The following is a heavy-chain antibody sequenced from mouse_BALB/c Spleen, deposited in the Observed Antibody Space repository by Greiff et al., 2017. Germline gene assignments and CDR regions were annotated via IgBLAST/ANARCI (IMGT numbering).Heavy chain of an antibody. CDR1: GYTFSSYW. Sequence: QVQLQQSGAELMKPGASVKISCKATGYTFSSYWIEWVKQRPGHGLEWIGEILPGSGSTNYNEKFKGKATFTADTSSNTAYMQLSSLTSEDSAVYYCASSSYGNFPYYFDYWGQGTTLTVSS. J-gene: IGHJ2*01. CDR2: ILPGSGST. D-gene: IGHD2-10*01. CDR3: ASSSYGNFPYYFDY. V-gene: IGHV1-9*01.